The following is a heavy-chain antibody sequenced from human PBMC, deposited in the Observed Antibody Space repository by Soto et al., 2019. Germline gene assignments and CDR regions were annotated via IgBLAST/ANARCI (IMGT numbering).Heavy chain of an antibody. V-gene: IGHV4-31*03. CDR1: GGAINSGNYY. CDR3: ARWGDCSGGSCYLGFDY. Sequence: PSETLSLTCTVSGGAINSGNYYWSWIRQHPGKGLEYIGYINHSGITDYNPSLKSRVTMSIDTSENNFSLKLYSVTAADTAMYYCARWGDCSGGSCYLGFDYWGQGTLVTVS. D-gene: IGHD2-15*01. CDR2: INHSGIT. J-gene: IGHJ4*02.